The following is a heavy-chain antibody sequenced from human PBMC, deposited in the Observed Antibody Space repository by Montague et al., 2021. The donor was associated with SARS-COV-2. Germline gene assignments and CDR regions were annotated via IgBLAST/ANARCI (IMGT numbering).Heavy chain of an antibody. V-gene: IGHV4-34*01. Sequence: SETLSLTCAVSGGSFNGFYWGWIRQPPGKGLEWLGEIGEINNGRSANXKPSLKSRVTISLDPSKNQFYLQLTSLTAADTAVYFCARGLMRFAVVDAAPRNAFDVWGQGARVTVSS. D-gene: IGHD2-15*01. CDR1: GGSFNGFY. J-gene: IGHJ3*01. CDR2: IGEINNGRSA. CDR3: ARGLMRFAVVDAAPRNAFDV.